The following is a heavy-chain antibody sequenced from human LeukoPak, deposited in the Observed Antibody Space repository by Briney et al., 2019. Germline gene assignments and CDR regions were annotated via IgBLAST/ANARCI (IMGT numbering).Heavy chain of an antibody. J-gene: IGHJ4*02. V-gene: IGHV3-30-3*01. CDR2: ISYDGSNK. D-gene: IGHD3-3*01. CDR3: ARGSYYDFWSGYYGADVAEN. Sequence: GGSLRLSCAASGFIFSSSAMSWVRQAPGKGLEWVAVISYDGSNKYYADSVKGRFTISRDNSKNTLYLQMNSLRAEDTAVYYCARGSYYDFWSGYYGADVAENWGQGTLVTVSS. CDR1: GFIFSSSA.